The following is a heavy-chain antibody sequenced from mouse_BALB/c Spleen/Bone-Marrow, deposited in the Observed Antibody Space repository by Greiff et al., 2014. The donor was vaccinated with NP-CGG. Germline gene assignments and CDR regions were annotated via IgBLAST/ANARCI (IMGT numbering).Heavy chain of an antibody. CDR1: GYIFTSYT. V-gene: IGHV1-4*01. CDR3: ARVLRWSLDY. CDR2: INPSSNYT. Sequence: VQLQQSGAELARPGASVKMSCKASGYIFTSYTMHWVKQRPGQGLEWIGFINPSSNYTNYNQKFKDKATLTADKSSSTAYMQLSSLTSEDSAVYYCARVLRWSLDYWGQGTTLTVSS. J-gene: IGHJ2*01. D-gene: IGHD6-2*01.